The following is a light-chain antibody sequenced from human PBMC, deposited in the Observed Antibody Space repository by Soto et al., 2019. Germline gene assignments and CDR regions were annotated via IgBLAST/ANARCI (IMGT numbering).Light chain of an antibody. V-gene: IGKV3-15*01. CDR2: GAS. Sequence: EIVMTQSPATLSVSPGERATLSCRASQSVGSNLAWYQQKPGQAPRLLIYGASTRATGIPARFSGSGSGTEFTLTISSLQSEDFAVYYCQKYNNWPPWTFGQGTKVDIK. J-gene: IGKJ1*01. CDR3: QKYNNWPPWT. CDR1: QSVGSN.